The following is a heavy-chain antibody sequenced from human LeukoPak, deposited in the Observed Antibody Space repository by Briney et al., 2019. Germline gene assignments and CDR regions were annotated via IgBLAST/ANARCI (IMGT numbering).Heavy chain of an antibody. D-gene: IGHD6-6*01. CDR3: ARGDVEYSSTPDY. CDR2: IYTSGST. CDR1: GVSISSGSYY. V-gene: IGHV4-61*02. J-gene: IGHJ4*02. Sequence: SETLSLTCTVSGVSISSGSYYWGWLRQPAGKGLEWIGRIYTSGSTNYNPSLKSRFTISVDTSKNQFSLKLSSVTAADTAVYYCARGDVEYSSTPDYWGQGTLVTVSS.